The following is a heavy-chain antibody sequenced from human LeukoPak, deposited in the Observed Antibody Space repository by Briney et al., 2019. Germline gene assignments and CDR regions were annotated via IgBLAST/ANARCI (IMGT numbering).Heavy chain of an antibody. CDR2: ISYDGSNK. V-gene: IGHV3-30*18. D-gene: IGHD2-2*01. CDR3: ANGYCSSTSCSDAFDI. CDR1: GFTFSSYG. Sequence: GGSLRLSRAASGFTFSSYGMHWVRQAPGKGLEWVAVISYDGSNKYYADSVKGRFTISRDNSKNTLYLQMNSLRAEDTAVYYCANGYCSSTSCSDAFDIWGQGTMVTVSS. J-gene: IGHJ3*02.